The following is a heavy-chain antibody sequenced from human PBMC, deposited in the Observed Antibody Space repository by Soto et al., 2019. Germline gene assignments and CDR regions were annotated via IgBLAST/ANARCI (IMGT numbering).Heavy chain of an antibody. V-gene: IGHV4-31*03. D-gene: IGHD3-3*01. J-gene: IGHJ6*02. Sequence: SETLSLTCTVSGGSISSGGYYWSWIRQQPGKGQEWIGYIYYSGSTYYNPSLKSRVTISVDTSKNQFSLKLSSVTAADTAVYYCARGIPGNAYDFWSGDYYGMDVWGQGTTVTVSS. CDR1: GGSISSGGYY. CDR3: ARGIPGNAYDFWSGDYYGMDV. CDR2: IYYSGST.